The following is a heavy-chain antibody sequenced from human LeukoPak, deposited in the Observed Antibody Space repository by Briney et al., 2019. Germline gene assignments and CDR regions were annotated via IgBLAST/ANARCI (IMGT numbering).Heavy chain of an antibody. CDR3: AKEFTTMSYFDY. J-gene: IGHJ4*02. CDR2: ISYDGSNK. CDR1: GFTFSSYG. D-gene: IGHD3-10*02. V-gene: IGHV3-30*18. Sequence: QPGRSLRLSCAASGFTFSSYGIQWVRQAPGKGLEWVTVISYDGSNKYYADSVKGRFTISRDNSKNTVYLQMNSLRAEDTAVYYCAKEFTTMSYFDYWGQGTPVTVSS.